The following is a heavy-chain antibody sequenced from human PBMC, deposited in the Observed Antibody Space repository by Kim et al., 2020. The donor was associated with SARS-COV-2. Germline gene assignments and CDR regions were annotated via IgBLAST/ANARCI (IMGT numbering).Heavy chain of an antibody. J-gene: IGHJ5*02. CDR3: ARTRGIAAAGGWFDP. V-gene: IGHV2-70*01. D-gene: IGHD6-13*01. Sequence: SLKTRLTISKDTSKNQVVLTMTNMDPVDTATYYCARTRGIAAAGGWFDPWGQGTLVTVSS.